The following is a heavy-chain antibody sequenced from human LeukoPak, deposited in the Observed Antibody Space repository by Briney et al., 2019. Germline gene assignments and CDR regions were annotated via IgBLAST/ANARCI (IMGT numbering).Heavy chain of an antibody. J-gene: IGHJ4*02. V-gene: IGHV3-21*01. CDR3: ARDFSWAFDY. CDR2: ISSTSDYI. Sequence: GGSLRLSCAASGFTFSSYSMNWVRQAPGKGLEWVSSISSTSDYIYYADSVKGRFTIYRDNAKNSLYLQMNSLRVEDTAIYYCARDFSWAFDYWGQGTLVTVSS. D-gene: IGHD3-16*01. CDR1: GFTFSSYS.